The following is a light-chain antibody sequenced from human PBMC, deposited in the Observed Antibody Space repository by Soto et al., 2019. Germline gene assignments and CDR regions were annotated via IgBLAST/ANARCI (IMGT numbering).Light chain of an antibody. J-gene: IGKJ5*01. CDR1: RSLTTN. V-gene: IGKV3-15*01. CDR2: DAS. CDR3: QQYDDWPLT. Sequence: EVVMTQSPGTLSVSPGGRATPSCRASRSLTTNLAWYQKKPGQAPRLLIHDASTRATGIPARFSGSGSGTEFTLTISSLQSEDFAVYYCQQYDDWPLTFGQGTRLETK.